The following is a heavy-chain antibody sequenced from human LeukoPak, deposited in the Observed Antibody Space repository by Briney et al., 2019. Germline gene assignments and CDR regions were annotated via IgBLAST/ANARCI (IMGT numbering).Heavy chain of an antibody. CDR3: VRDEGFHGSGSN. Sequence: GGSLRLSCAASGFTVSDNYMRWVRQAPGKGLEWVSVIYSGGGTYYSHSVKGRFTISRDNSKNTLYLQMNTLRVEDTAVYYCVRDEGFHGSGSNWGPGTLVTVSS. CDR1: GFTVSDNY. J-gene: IGHJ4*02. D-gene: IGHD3-10*01. CDR2: IYSGGGT. V-gene: IGHV3-66*01.